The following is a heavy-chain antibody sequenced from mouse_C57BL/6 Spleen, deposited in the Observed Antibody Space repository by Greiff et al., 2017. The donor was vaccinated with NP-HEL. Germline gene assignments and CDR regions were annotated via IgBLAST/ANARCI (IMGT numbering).Heavy chain of an antibody. V-gene: IGHV1-64*01. J-gene: IGHJ2*01. Sequence: QVQLQQPGAELVKPGASVKLSCKASGYTFTSYWMHWVKQRPGQGLEWIGMIHPNSGSTNYNEKFKSKATLTVDKSSSTAYMQLSSLTSEDSAVYYCARWDYGNFLDYFDYWGQGTTLTVSS. CDR3: ARWDYGNFLDYFDY. CDR1: GYTFTSYW. CDR2: IHPNSGST. D-gene: IGHD2-1*01.